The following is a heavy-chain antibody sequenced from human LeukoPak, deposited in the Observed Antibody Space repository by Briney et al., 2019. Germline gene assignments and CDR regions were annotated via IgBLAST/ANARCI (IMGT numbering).Heavy chain of an antibody. CDR3: ARSGRTVEMAFYFDY. CDR2: IIPIFGTA. CDR1: GGTFSSYA. D-gene: IGHD5-24*01. Sequence: SVKVSCKASGGTFSSYAISWVRQAPGQGLEWMGGIIPIFGTANYAQKFQGRVTITADESTSTAYMELSSLRSEDAAVYYCARSGRTVEMAFYFDYWGQGTLVTVSS. V-gene: IGHV1-69*13. J-gene: IGHJ4*02.